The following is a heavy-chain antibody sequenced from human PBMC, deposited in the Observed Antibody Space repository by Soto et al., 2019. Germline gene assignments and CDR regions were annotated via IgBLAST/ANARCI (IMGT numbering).Heavy chain of an antibody. CDR2: IYYSGST. Sequence: GGASETLSLTCSVSGGSISSVGHYWTWIRQQPGKGLEWIGYIYYSGSTNYNPSLKSRVTISVDTSKNQFSLKLSSVTAADTAVYYCARERLTVDPATTHPKYYYGMDVWGQGTTVPVSS. D-gene: IGHD4-4*01. CDR3: ARERLTVDPATTHPKYYYGMDV. V-gene: IGHV4-61*08. J-gene: IGHJ6*02. CDR1: GGSISSVGHY.